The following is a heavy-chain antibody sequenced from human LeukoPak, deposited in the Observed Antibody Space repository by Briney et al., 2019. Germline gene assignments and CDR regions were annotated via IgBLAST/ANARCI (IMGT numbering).Heavy chain of an antibody. J-gene: IGHJ3*02. V-gene: IGHV5-51*01. CDR1: GYSFTNYW. Sequence: GESLKISCKGSGYSFTNYWIGWVRQMPGKGLEWMGIIYPGDSHTRYSPSFQGQVTISADKSISTAYLQWSSLKASDTAMYYCARQRRDGYNGGDAFDIWGQGTMVTVSS. CDR3: ARQRRDGYNGGDAFDI. CDR2: IYPGDSHT. D-gene: IGHD5-24*01.